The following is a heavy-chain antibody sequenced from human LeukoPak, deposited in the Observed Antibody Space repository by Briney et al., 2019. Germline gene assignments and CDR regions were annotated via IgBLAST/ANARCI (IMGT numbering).Heavy chain of an antibody. V-gene: IGHV1-18*01. CDR2: ISAYNGNT. D-gene: IGHD3-22*01. Sequence: ASVKVSCKASGYTFTSYGISWVRQAPGQGLEWMGWISAYNGNTNYAQKVQGRVTMTTDTSTSTAYMELRSLRSDDTTVYYCARADRGVDRSRYYYDSSGHYFPDWGQGTLVTVSS. J-gene: IGHJ4*02. CDR3: ARADRGVDRSRYYYDSSGHYFPD. CDR1: GYTFTSYG.